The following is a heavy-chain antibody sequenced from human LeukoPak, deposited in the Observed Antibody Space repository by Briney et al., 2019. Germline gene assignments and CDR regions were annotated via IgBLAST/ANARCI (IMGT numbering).Heavy chain of an antibody. D-gene: IGHD3-10*01. Sequence: SVKVSCKASGGNFRIYAISWVRQAPGQGLEWMGGIIPFFGTPKYAQKFQGRVNITADEDTSTAYMEVTSLRSDDTAVYYCARGVNTYYYGSGSDYWGQGTLVTVSS. J-gene: IGHJ4*02. V-gene: IGHV1-69*01. CDR2: IIPFFGTP. CDR1: GGNFRIYA. CDR3: ARGVNTYYYGSGSDY.